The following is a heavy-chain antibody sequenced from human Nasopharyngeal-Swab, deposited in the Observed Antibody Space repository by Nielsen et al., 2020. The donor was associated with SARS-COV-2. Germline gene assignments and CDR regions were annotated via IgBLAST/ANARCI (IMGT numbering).Heavy chain of an antibody. J-gene: IGHJ6*03. D-gene: IGHD7-27*01. Sequence: SVKVSCKASGGTFSSYAISWVRQAPGQGLEWMGGIIPIFGTANYAQKLQGRVTITADKSTSTAYMELSSLRSEDTAVYYCARAPLLGIYYYYMDVWGKGTTVTVSS. CDR3: ARAPLLGIYYYYMDV. V-gene: IGHV1-69*06. CDR1: GGTFSSYA. CDR2: IIPIFGTA.